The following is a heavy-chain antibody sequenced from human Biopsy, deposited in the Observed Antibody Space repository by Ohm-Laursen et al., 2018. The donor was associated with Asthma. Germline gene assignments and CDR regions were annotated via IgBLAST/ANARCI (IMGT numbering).Heavy chain of an antibody. V-gene: IGHV3-53*01. CDR2: IYSGGTS. D-gene: IGHD6-19*01. CDR1: GFTVSRDH. J-gene: IGHJ4*02. Sequence: SLRLSCTASGFTVSRDHMFWVRQAPGKGLEWVSVIYSGGTSHTADSVMGRFTISRDFSKNTLHLQMHSLRVEDTAVYYCARGDSSGWSHYYFDYWGQGTLVTVSS. CDR3: ARGDSSGWSHYYFDY.